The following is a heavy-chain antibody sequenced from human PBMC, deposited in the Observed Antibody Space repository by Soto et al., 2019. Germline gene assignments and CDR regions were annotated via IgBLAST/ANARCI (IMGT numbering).Heavy chain of an antibody. J-gene: IGHJ4*02. CDR3: ALSYDEYYFDY. CDR2: INPSGGST. V-gene: IGHV1-46*03. D-gene: IGHD5-18*01. CDR1: GYTFTSYY. Sequence: QVQLVQSGAEVKKPGASVKVSCKASGYTFTSYYMHWVRQAPGQGLEWMGIINPSGGSTSYAQKFQGRVTMTRDTATSTVYMALSSLRSEDTAVYYCALSYDEYYFDYWGQGTLVTVSS.